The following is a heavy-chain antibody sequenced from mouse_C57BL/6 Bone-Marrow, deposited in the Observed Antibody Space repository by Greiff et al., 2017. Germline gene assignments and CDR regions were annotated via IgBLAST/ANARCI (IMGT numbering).Heavy chain of an antibody. J-gene: IGHJ4*01. D-gene: IGHD2-4*01. Sequence: VQLQQPGAELVRPGASVTLSCKASGYTFTDYEMHWVKQTPVHGLDWIGAIDPETGGTAYNQKFKGKAILTADKSSSTAYMELRSLTSEDSAVYCCTEDDYNLYAMDYWGQGTSVTVSS. CDR2: IDPETGGT. V-gene: IGHV1-15*01. CDR1: GYTFTDYE. CDR3: TEDDYNLYAMDY.